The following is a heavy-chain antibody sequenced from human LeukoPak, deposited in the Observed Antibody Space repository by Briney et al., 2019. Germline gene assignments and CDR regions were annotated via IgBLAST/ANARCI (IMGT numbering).Heavy chain of an antibody. CDR3: ARHETGTLIDY. Sequence: GGSLRLTCAASGFTFSSYAMSWVRQAPGKGLEWVSAISGSGGSTYYADSVKGRFTISRDNSKNTLYLQMNSLRAEDTAVYYCARHETGTLIDYWGQGTLVTVSS. CDR2: ISGSGGST. V-gene: IGHV3-23*01. D-gene: IGHD1-1*01. J-gene: IGHJ4*02. CDR1: GFTFSSYA.